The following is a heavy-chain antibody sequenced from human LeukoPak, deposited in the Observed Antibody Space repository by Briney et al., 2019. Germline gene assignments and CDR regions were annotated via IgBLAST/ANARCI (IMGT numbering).Heavy chain of an antibody. J-gene: IGHJ4*02. D-gene: IGHD1-26*01. CDR3: AMELRGY. CDR1: GFTFDDYV. V-gene: IGHV3-9*01. CDR2: ISWNSGSI. Sequence: GRSLRLSCAASGFTFDDYVMHWVRQAPGKGLEWVSGISWNSGSIGYADSVKGRFTISRDNSKNTLYLQMNSLRPEDTAVYYCAMELRGYWGQGTLVTVSS.